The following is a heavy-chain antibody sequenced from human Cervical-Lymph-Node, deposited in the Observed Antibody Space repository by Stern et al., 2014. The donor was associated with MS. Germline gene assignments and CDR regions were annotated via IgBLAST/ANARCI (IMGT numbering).Heavy chain of an antibody. Sequence: EVQLVGSGGDLVKPGGSLRLSCAVSGFSFSDAWMTWVRQAPGKGLEWVGRVKSKTDGGTTDYAAPVKGRFNISRDDSENTVYLQMSSLKTEDTAIYYCNAWAYCGGDCPRFDYWGQGILVTVSS. CDR1: GFSFSDAW. D-gene: IGHD2-21*02. V-gene: IGHV3-15*01. J-gene: IGHJ4*02. CDR3: NAWAYCGGDCPRFDY. CDR2: VKSKTDGGTT.